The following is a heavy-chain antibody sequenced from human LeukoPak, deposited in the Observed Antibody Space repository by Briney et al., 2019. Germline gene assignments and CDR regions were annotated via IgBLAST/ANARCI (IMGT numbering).Heavy chain of an antibody. D-gene: IGHD5-12*01. CDR1: GYTFTTYV. V-gene: IGHV1-3*03. Sequence: ASVKVSCKASGYTFTTYVIHWVRQAPGQRLEWMGWINAGNGNTKYSQEFQGRVTITRDTSASTAYMELSSLRSEDTAVYYCARDVGGPVVATMGELDWFDPWGQGTLVTVSS. J-gene: IGHJ5*02. CDR2: INAGNGNT. CDR3: ARDVGGPVVATMGELDWFDP.